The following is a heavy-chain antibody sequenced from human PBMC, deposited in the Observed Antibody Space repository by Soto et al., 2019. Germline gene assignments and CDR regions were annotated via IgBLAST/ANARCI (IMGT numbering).Heavy chain of an antibody. CDR3: ARVGIWFGELLQAFDI. CDR1: GGSISSYY. D-gene: IGHD3-10*01. CDR2: IYYSGST. Sequence: PSETLSLTCTVSGGSISSYYWSWIRQHPGKGLEWIGYIYYSGSTYYNPSLKSRVTISVDTSKNQFSLKLSSVTAADTAVYYCARVGIWFGELLQAFDIWGQGTMVTVSS. J-gene: IGHJ3*02. V-gene: IGHV4-59*06.